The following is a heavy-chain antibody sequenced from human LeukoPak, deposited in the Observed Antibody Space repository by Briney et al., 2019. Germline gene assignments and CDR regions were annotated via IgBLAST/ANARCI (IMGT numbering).Heavy chain of an antibody. Sequence: GESLKISCKVSGYSFRHYWIGWVRQMPGKGLEWMGIIYVGDSDTRYSPSFQGQVTISVDKSISTAYLQWSSLKASDTAMYYCARVQGLLWFGQQSLGAFDLWGQGTMVTVSS. V-gene: IGHV5-51*01. CDR1: GYSFRHYW. J-gene: IGHJ3*01. CDR3: ARVQGLLWFGQQSLGAFDL. D-gene: IGHD3-10*01. CDR2: IYVGDSDT.